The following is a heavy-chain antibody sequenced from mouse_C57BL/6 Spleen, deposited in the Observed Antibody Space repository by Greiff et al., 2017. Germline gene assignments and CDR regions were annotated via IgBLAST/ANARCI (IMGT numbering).Heavy chain of an antibody. CDR1: GYTFTDYY. CDR3: ASEGSGLFAY. V-gene: IGHV1-19*01. D-gene: IGHD3-2*02. J-gene: IGHJ3*01. CDR2: INPYNGGP. Sequence: EVQLQQSGPVLVKPGASVKMSCKASGYTFTDYYLNWVKQSHGKSLEWIGVINPYNGGPSYNQKFKGKATLTVDKSSSTAYMELNSLTSEDSAVYDCASEGSGLFAYWGQGTLVTVSA.